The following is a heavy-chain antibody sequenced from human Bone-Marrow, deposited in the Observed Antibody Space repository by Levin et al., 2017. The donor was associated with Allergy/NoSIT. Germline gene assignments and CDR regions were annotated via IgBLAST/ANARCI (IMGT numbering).Heavy chain of an antibody. CDR1: GGSISSSSYY. CDR2: IYYSGST. D-gene: IGHD3-22*01. J-gene: IGHJ2*01. CDR3: ARVTYYYDSSGYSFGGWPDFHWYFDL. V-gene: IGHV4-39*01. Sequence: ESLKISCTVSGGSISSSSYYWGWIRQPPGKGLEWIGSIYYSGSTYYNPSLKSRVTISVDTSKNQFSLKLSSVTAADTAVYYCARVTYYYDSSGYSFGGWPDFHWYFDLWGRGTLVTVSS.